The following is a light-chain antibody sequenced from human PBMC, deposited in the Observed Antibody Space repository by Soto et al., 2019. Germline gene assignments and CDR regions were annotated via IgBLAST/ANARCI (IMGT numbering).Light chain of an antibody. V-gene: IGLV2-8*01. CDR3: SLYAGTNSVV. J-gene: IGLJ2*01. Sequence: QSVLTQPPSASGSPGQSVAISCTGTSSDIGAYMFVSWYQQHPGKAPKLIIYEVSIRPAGVPDRFSGSKSGNTASLTVSGLLAEDEADYYCSLYAGTNSVVFGGGTKLTVL. CDR1: SSDIGAYMF. CDR2: EVS.